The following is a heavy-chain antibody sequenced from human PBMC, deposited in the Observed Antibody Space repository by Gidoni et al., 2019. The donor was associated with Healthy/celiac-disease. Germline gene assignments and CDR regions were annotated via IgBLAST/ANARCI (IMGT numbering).Heavy chain of an antibody. J-gene: IGHJ3*02. CDR1: GGSVSSGSYY. V-gene: IGHV4-61*01. CDR2: IYYSGST. Sequence: QVQLQESGPGLVKPSETLSLTCTVSGGSVSSGSYYWSWIRQPPGKGLEWIGYIYYSGSTNYNPALKSRVTISVDTSKNQFSLKLSSVTAADTAVYYCARESPFYGDENAFDIWGQGTMVTVSS. D-gene: IGHD4-17*01. CDR3: ARESPFYGDENAFDI.